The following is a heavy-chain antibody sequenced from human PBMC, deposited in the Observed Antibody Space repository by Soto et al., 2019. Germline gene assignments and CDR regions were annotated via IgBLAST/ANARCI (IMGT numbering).Heavy chain of an antibody. CDR3: ARGEGSGSTIYYYYYYMDV. CDR2: IYYSGST. J-gene: IGHJ6*03. V-gene: IGHV4-31*03. D-gene: IGHD3-10*01. Sequence: SETLSLTCTVSGGSISSGGYYWSWIRQHPGKGLEWIGYIYYSGSTYYNPSLKSRVTISVDTSKNQFSLKLSSVTAADTAVYYCARGEGSGSTIYYYYYYMDVWGKGTTVTVSS. CDR1: GGSISSGGYY.